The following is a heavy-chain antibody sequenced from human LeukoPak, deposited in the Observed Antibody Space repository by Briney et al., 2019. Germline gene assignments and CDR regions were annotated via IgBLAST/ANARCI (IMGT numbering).Heavy chain of an antibody. CDR1: GGSISPYY. D-gene: IGHD6-13*01. V-gene: IGHV4-59*01. CDR2: IYYFGSP. CDR3: ARGLRYSSDY. J-gene: IGHJ4*02. Sequence: PSETLSLTCNVSGGSISPYYWTWIRQPPGKGLEWIGYIYYFGSPNYNPSLKSRVTILVDTSKNQFSLHLTSVTAADTAVYYCARGLRYSSDYWGPGTLVTVSS.